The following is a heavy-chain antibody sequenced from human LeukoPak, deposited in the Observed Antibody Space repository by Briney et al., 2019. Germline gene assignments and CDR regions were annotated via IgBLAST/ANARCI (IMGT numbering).Heavy chain of an antibody. Sequence: GGSLRLSCTASGFTFSNYGMHWVRQAPGKGLEWVGRIKSKTDGGTTDYAAPVKGRFTISRDDSKNTLYLQMNSLKTEDTAVYYCTTDKRAVAGYWGQGTLVTVSS. D-gene: IGHD6-19*01. J-gene: IGHJ4*02. CDR2: IKSKTDGGTT. CDR3: TTDKRAVAGY. V-gene: IGHV3-15*01. CDR1: GFTFSNYG.